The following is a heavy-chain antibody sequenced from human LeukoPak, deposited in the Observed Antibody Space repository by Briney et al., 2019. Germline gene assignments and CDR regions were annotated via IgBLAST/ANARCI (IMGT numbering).Heavy chain of an antibody. D-gene: IGHD1-20*01. CDR2: IWYDGSKK. Sequence: GGSLRLSCAASGFSFSSYGMHWVRQAPGKGLEWVAVIWYDGSKKYYADSVKGRFTISRDNAKNSLYLQMNSLRAEDTAVYYCARDTLTGDFDYWGQGTLVTVSS. J-gene: IGHJ4*02. CDR1: GFSFSSYG. CDR3: ARDTLTGDFDY. V-gene: IGHV3-33*01.